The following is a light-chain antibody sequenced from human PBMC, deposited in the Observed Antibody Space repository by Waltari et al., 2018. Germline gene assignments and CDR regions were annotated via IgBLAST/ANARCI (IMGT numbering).Light chain of an antibody. J-gene: IGLJ2*01. CDR1: MHDFGGYSL. V-gene: IGLV2-23*02. Sequence: QSALTQPASVSGSPGPSLTISCPGLMHDFGGYSLVPWYQHFPGKAPQLIIFETMKRPSGISHRFSGSRSANAASLTISGLRPEDEADYYCSSYAGIRTLFGGGTKVTVV. CDR2: ETM. CDR3: SSYAGIRTL.